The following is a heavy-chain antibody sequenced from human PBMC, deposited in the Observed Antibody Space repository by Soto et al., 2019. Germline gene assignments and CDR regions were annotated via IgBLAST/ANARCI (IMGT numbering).Heavy chain of an antibody. CDR2: MYNTGST. CDR3: ARDLWGYCGADCYPLDV. D-gene: IGHD2-21*02. V-gene: IGHV4-59*01. Sequence: QVRLQESGPGLVKPSETLSLTCTVSGGSISSYYWSWIRQPPGKGLEWIGYMYNTGSTIYNPSLKSRVTISVDKSKNQFSLKLKSVTAADTAVYYCARDLWGYCGADCYPLDVWGQGTTVTVSS. J-gene: IGHJ6*02. CDR1: GGSISSYY.